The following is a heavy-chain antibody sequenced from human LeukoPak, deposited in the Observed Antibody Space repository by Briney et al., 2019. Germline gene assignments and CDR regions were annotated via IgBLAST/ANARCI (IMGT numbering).Heavy chain of an antibody. CDR3: AKDIFAYYYYGMDV. J-gene: IGHJ6*02. CDR2: ISWNSGSI. CDR1: GFTFDDYA. D-gene: IGHD2-21*01. V-gene: IGHV3-9*01. Sequence: SRSLRLSCAASGFTFDDYAMHWVRQAPGKGLEWVSGISWNSGSIGYADSVKGRFTISRDNAKNSLYLQMNSLRAEDTALYYCAKDIFAYYYYGMDVWGQGTTVTVSS.